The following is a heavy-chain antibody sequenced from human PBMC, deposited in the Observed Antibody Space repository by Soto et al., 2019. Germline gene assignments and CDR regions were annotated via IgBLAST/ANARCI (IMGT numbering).Heavy chain of an antibody. CDR1: GFTFDDYA. Sequence: PGGSLRLSCAASGFTFDDYAMHWVRQAPGKGLEWVSGISWNSGSIGYADSVKGRFTISRDNAKNSLYLQMNSLRAEDTALYYCAKCFFVRSGGYYYYVMDFWGQGTTVTVSS. CDR2: ISWNSGSI. V-gene: IGHV3-9*01. J-gene: IGHJ6*02. D-gene: IGHD6-6*01. CDR3: AKCFFVRSGGYYYYVMDF.